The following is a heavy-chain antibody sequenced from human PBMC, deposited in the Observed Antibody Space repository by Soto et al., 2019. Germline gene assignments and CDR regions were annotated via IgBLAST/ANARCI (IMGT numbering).Heavy chain of an antibody. CDR2: INHSGST. V-gene: IGHV4-34*01. J-gene: IGHJ4*02. CDR3: ASGEGRQLRSFDF. D-gene: IGHD6-6*01. CDR1: GGSFSGYY. Sequence: SETLSLTCAVYGGSFSGYYWSWIRQPPGKGLEWIGEINHSGSTKYNPSLKSRVTISADTSKNQFSLKLSSVTAADTAVYYCASGEGRQLRSFDFWGQGTLVTVSS.